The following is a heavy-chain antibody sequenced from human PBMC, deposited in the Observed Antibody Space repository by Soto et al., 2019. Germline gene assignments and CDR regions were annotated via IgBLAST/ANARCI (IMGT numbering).Heavy chain of an antibody. CDR1: GFTFSSYG. CDR2: ISYDGSNK. V-gene: IGHV3-30*18. CDR3: AKGTSVTTSYYYGMDV. J-gene: IGHJ6*02. Sequence: QVQLVESGGGVVQPGRSLRLSCAASGFTFSSYGMHWVRQAPGKGLEWVAVISYDGSNKYYADSVKGRFTISRDNSKNTLYLKMNSLRAENAVEYYWAKGTSVTTSYYYGMDVWGQGTTVTVSS. D-gene: IGHD4-17*01.